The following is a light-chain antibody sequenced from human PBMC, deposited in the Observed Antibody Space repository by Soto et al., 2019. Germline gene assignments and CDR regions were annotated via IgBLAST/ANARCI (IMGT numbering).Light chain of an antibody. V-gene: IGKV3-20*01. Sequence: EIVLTQSPGTLSLSPGERATLSCRTSQSVRSTYLAWYQQKPGQAPRLLIYGASTRPTGIPDRFSGSGSGTDFTLTISRLEPEDFAVYYCQQYGTSFWTFGQGTKVEIK. CDR1: QSVRSTY. CDR2: GAS. CDR3: QQYGTSFWT. J-gene: IGKJ1*01.